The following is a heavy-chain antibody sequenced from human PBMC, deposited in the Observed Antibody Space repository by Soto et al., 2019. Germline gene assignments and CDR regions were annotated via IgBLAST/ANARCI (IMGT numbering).Heavy chain of an antibody. D-gene: IGHD4-17*01. CDR1: GGSISSTSSS. Sequence: SETLSLTCTVSGGSISSTSSSWGWIRQPPGKGLEWIGTIYSSVSTYYHPSLRGRGTISVDTSTSQLSLRLSSVTAADTAVYYCARSQSSYGDYVYWGKGTLVTVSS. CDR2: IYSSVST. J-gene: IGHJ4*02. CDR3: ARSQSSYGDYVY. V-gene: IGHV4-39*01.